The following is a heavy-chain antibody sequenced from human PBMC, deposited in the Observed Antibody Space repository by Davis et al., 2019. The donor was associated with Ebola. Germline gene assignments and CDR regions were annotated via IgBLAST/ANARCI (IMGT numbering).Heavy chain of an antibody. CDR3: AKDAVDYYDFWSFPIDV. CDR2: ITGSGGDT. J-gene: IGHJ6*03. V-gene: IGHV3-23*01. Sequence: GESLKIPCAASGFRFSTYAMAWVRHAPGKGLEWVSVITGSGGDTYYIKSVKGRFTISRDNSKNTLYLQMNSLRVEDTAVYYCAKDAVDYYDFWSFPIDVWGEGTTVTVSS. D-gene: IGHD3-3*01. CDR1: GFRFSTYA.